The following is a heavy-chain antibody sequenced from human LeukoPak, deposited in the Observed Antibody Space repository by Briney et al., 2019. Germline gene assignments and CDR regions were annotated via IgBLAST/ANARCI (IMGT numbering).Heavy chain of an antibody. CDR2: MSFSGGHS. V-gene: IGHV3-23*01. J-gene: IGHJ6*02. Sequence: PGGSLRLSCAASGFTLSTSAMYWVRQAPGKGLEWVSDMSFSGGHSYYADSVQGRFTISRDNSKSTVYLQMNSLRADDTAVYYCXXGRGVIEXPHYYFXXMDVWGQGTTVTVSS. CDR1: GFTLSTSA. CDR3: XXGRGVIEXPHYYFXXMDV. D-gene: IGHD3-10*01.